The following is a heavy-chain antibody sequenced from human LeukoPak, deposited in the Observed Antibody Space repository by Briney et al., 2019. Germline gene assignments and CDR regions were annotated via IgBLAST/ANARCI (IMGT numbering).Heavy chain of an antibody. CDR2: IYYSGST. CDR3: ARGREIGTMVRGVTPRRGPVWFAP. Sequence: SETLSLTCTVSGGSISSSSYYWVWIRQPPGKGLEGIGSIYYSGSTYYNPSLKSLVTISVDTSKNQYSLTLSSVPAADTAVYYCARGREIGTMVRGVTPRRGPVWFAPWGQGTLVTVSS. CDR1: GGSISSSSYY. J-gene: IGHJ5*02. V-gene: IGHV4-39*07. D-gene: IGHD3-10*01.